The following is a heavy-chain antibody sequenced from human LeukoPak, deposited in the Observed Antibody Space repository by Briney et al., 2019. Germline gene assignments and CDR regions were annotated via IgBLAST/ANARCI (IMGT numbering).Heavy chain of an antibody. D-gene: IGHD6-19*01. CDR3: ATGYSSGWYFYFQH. CDR2: IKQDGSEK. J-gene: IGHJ1*01. CDR1: GLTFNKYW. Sequence: PGGSLRLSCEASGLTFNKYWMTWVRQAPGKGLEWVANIKQDGSEKNYVDSVKGRFTISRDNAKNSLSLRMSSLSAEDTAVYYCATGYSSGWYFYFQHWGQGSLVSVSS. V-gene: IGHV3-7*01.